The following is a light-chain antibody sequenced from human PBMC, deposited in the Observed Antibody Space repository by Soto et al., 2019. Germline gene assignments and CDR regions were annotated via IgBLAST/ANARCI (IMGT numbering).Light chain of an antibody. CDR1: QTVSSS. V-gene: IGKV3-11*01. CDR3: QQRSNWPPT. CDR2: EVS. J-gene: IGKJ4*01. Sequence: EIVLTQSPATLSLSPGERATLSCRASQTVSSSLAWYQQKPGQAPRLLIYEVSNRATGIPARFSGSGSGADFTLTISSLEPGDFALYYCQQRSNWPPTFGGGTKVEIK.